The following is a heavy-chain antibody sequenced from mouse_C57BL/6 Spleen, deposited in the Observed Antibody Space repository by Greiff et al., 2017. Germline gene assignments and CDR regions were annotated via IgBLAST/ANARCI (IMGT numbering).Heavy chain of an antibody. D-gene: IGHD2-1*01. CDR2: INPSNGGT. Sequence: PGQGLEWIGNINPSNGGTNYNEKFKSKATLTVDKSSSTAYMQLSSLTSEDSAVYYCARDGNFPVGYFDVWGTGTTVTVSS. J-gene: IGHJ1*03. V-gene: IGHV1-53*01. CDR3: ARDGNFPVGYFDV.